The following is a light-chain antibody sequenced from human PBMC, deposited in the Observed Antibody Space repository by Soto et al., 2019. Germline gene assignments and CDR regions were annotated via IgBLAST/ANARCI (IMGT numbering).Light chain of an antibody. CDR2: KAS. V-gene: IGKV1-5*03. CDR3: QQYNSFPYT. CDR1: QSISSW. J-gene: IGKJ2*01. Sequence: DIQMTQSPSTLSASVGDRVTITCRASQSISSWLAWYQQKPGKAPKLLIYKASSLESGVPARFSGSGSGTEFTLTISSLQPDDFATYFCQQYNSFPYTFGQGTKLEIK.